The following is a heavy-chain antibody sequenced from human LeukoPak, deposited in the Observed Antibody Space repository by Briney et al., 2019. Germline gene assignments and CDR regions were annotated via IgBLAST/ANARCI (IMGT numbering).Heavy chain of an antibody. J-gene: IGHJ3*02. V-gene: IGHV1-24*01. CDR3: ATDSKALLLWFGELPGDAFDI. CDR1: GYTLTELS. CDR2: FDPEDGET. D-gene: IGHD3-10*01. Sequence: GASVKVSCKVSGYTLTELSMHWVRQAPGKGLEWMGGFDPEDGETIYAQKFQGRVTMTEDTSTDTAYMELSSLRSEDTAVYYCATDSKALLLWFGELPGDAFDIWGQGTMVTVSS.